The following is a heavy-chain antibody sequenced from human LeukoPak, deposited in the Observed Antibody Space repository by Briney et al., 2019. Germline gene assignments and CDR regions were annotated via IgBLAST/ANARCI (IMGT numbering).Heavy chain of an antibody. D-gene: IGHD3-3*01. J-gene: IGHJ4*02. CDR3: ARLGVTIFGVADSPDY. CDR2: IYPGDSDT. V-gene: IGHV5-51*01. Sequence: GESLKISCKGSGYSFTSYWIGWVRQMPGKGLEWMGIIYPGDSDTRYSPSFQGQVTISADKSISTACLQWSSLKASDTAMYYCARLGVTIFGVADSPDYWGQGTLVTVSS. CDR1: GYSFTSYW.